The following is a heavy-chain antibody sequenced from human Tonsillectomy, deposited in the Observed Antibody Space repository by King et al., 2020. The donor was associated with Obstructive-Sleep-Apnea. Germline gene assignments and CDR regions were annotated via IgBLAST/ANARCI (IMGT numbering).Heavy chain of an antibody. D-gene: IGHD2-2*02. CDR1: GYTFTSYA. Sequence: VQLVQSGAEVKKPGASVKVSCKASGYTFTSYAISWVRRSPGQGLEWMGWISAYNGNTNYAQKLQGRVTMTTDTSTGTAYMELRSLRSDDSAVYYCARVYCSSASCYIRAFDIWGQGTMVTVSS. CDR3: ARVYCSSASCYIRAFDI. V-gene: IGHV1-18*01. CDR2: ISAYNGNT. J-gene: IGHJ3*02.